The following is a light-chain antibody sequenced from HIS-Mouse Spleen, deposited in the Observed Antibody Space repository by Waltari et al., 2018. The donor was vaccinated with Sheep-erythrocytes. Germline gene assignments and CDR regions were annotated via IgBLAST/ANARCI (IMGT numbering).Light chain of an antibody. CDR1: SSDVGCYHY. V-gene: IGLV2-11*01. Sequence: QSALTQPRSVSGSPGQSVTISRPGTSSDVGCYHYVSWYQQHPGKAPKLMIYDVSKRPSGVPDRFSGSKSGNTASLTISGLQAEDEADYYCCSYAGSYTLVFGGGTKLTVL. CDR2: DVS. CDR3: CSYAGSYTLV. J-gene: IGLJ2*01.